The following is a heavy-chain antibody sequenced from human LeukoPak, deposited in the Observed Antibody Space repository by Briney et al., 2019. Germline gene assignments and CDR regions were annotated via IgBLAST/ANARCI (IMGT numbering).Heavy chain of an antibody. V-gene: IGHV4-34*01. J-gene: IGHJ4*02. D-gene: IGHD6-19*01. CDR2: INHSGST. CDR1: GGSISGYY. CDR3: ARQWLVSPLFDY. Sequence: SETLSLTCTVSGGSISGYYWSWIRQPPGKGLEWIGEINHSGSTNYNPSLKSRVTISVDTSKNQLSLKLSSMTAADTAVYYCARQWLVSPLFDYWGQGTLVTVSS.